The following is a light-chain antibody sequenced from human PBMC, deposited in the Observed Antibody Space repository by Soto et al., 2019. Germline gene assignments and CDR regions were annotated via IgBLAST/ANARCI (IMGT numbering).Light chain of an antibody. CDR3: QQYGRSTT. CDR1: QPVRSS. J-gene: IGKJ5*01. CDR2: DVS. V-gene: IGKV3-20*01. Sequence: EVVLTQSPATLSVSPGERATLSCRASQPVRSSLAWYQQRPGQPPRLLIYDVSNRDTGIQDRFSGSGSETEFTLTIRRLESEDFAVYYCQQYGRSTTFGQGTRLEIK.